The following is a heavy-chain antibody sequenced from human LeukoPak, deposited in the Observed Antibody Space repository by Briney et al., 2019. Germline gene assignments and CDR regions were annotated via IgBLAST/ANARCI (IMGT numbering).Heavy chain of an antibody. CDR1: GFTFTSSA. CDR2: INLSGLRT. CDR3: AKEGWDKSYWYGRIDY. J-gene: IGHJ4*02. V-gene: IGHV3-23*01. D-gene: IGHD2-8*02. Sequence: PGGSLRLSCGASGFTFTSSAMSWVRQAPGKGLEWVSAINLSGLRTYYADSVKGRFTISRDNSKNTLFLQMNSLRAEDTAVYYCAKEGWDKSYWYGRIDYWGQGTLVTVSS.